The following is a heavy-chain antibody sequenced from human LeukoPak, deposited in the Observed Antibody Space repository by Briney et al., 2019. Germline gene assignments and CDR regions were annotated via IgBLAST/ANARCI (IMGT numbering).Heavy chain of an antibody. CDR3: ARDRVRYQLLDAFDI. V-gene: IGHV3-30*14. CDR1: GFIFSIYT. Sequence: GGSLRLSCAASGFIFSIYTMHWVRQAPGKGLEWVAVISYDGSNKYYADSVKGRFTISRDMSKNTLYLQMNNLTAEDTAVYYCARDRVRYQLLDAFDIWGQGTMVTVSS. D-gene: IGHD2-2*01. CDR2: ISYDGSNK. J-gene: IGHJ3*02.